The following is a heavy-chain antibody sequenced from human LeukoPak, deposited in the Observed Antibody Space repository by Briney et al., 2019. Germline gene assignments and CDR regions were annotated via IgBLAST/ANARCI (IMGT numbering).Heavy chain of an antibody. Sequence: SETLSLTCTVSGGSISSYYWSWIRQPAGKRLEWIGRIYTSGSTNYNPSLKSRVTMSVDTSKNQFSLKLSSVTAADTAVYYCARAAEDSSGYYYSDYWGQGTLVTVSS. CDR1: GGSISSYY. D-gene: IGHD3-22*01. CDR2: IYTSGST. J-gene: IGHJ4*02. CDR3: ARAAEDSSGYYYSDY. V-gene: IGHV4-4*07.